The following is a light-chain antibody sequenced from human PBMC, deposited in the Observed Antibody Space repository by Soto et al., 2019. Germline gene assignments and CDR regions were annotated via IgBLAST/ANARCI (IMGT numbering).Light chain of an antibody. CDR2: KIS. CDR3: RQATEYPPYT. J-gene: IGKJ2*01. Sequence: DIVLTQTPLSSPVTLGQPASISCRSSQSLLHSDGETYLSWLQQRPGQPPRLLIYKISNLISGVPARFRGSGAGTDVSLKIIRVEAEDVGIYYCRQATEYPPYTFGQGTKLEIK. V-gene: IGKV2-24*01. CDR1: QSLLHSDGETY.